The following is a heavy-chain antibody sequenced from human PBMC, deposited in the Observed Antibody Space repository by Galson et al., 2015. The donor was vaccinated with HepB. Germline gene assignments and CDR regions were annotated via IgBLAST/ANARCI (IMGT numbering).Heavy chain of an antibody. J-gene: IGHJ6*02. D-gene: IGHD2-21*01. CDR2: IIPIFGTA. Sequence: SVKVSCKASGGTFSSYAISWVRQAPGQGLEWMGGIIPIFGTANYAQKFQGRVTITADESTSTAYMELSSLRSEDTAVYYCARDLFPLFGYRPGVHYYGMDAWGQGTTVTVSS. CDR1: GGTFSSYA. CDR3: ARDLFPLFGYRPGVHYYGMDA. V-gene: IGHV1-69*13.